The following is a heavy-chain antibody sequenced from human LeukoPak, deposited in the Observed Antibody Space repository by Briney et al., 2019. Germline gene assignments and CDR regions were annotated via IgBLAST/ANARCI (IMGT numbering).Heavy chain of an antibody. CDR3: AHFSTYYYDSSGYLRRWNALDI. V-gene: IGHV2-5*02. CDR2: FYWADDK. Sequence: SGPTLVNPTQTLTLTCTFSGFSLSTSGVGVGWIRQPPGKALEWLALFYWADDKRYSPSLKSRLTITKDTSKRQVVLTMTNMDPVDTATYYCAHFSTYYYDSSGYLRRWNALDIWGQGTMVTVSS. CDR1: GFSLSTSGVG. D-gene: IGHD3-22*01. J-gene: IGHJ3*02.